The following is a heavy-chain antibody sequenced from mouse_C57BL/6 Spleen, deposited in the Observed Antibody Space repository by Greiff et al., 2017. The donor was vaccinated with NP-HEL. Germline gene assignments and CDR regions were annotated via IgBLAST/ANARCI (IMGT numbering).Heavy chain of an antibody. CDR1: GFNIKDYY. CDR2: IDPEDGDT. V-gene: IGHV14-1*01. Sequence: EVKVVESGAELVRPGASVKLSCTASGFNIKDYYMHWVKQRPEQGLEWIGRIDPEDGDTEYATKFQGKATMTADTSSNTAYLQLSSLTSEDTAVYYCTTWYYGSSSYWYFDVWGTGTTVTVSS. J-gene: IGHJ1*03. CDR3: TTWYYGSSSYWYFDV. D-gene: IGHD1-1*01.